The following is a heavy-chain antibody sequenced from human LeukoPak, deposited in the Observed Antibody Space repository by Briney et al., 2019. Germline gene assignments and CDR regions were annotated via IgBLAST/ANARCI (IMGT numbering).Heavy chain of an antibody. V-gene: IGHV4-4*07. Sequence: SETLSLNCTVSGGSISSYYWNWIRQPAGKGLEWVGRIYASGSTNYNPSLKSRVTMSVDTSKNQFSLKLSSVTAADTAVYYCARSDFWSGYYTGMWGQGTLVTVSS. CDR3: ARSDFWSGYYTGM. CDR1: GGSISSYY. J-gene: IGHJ4*02. CDR2: IYASGST. D-gene: IGHD3-3*01.